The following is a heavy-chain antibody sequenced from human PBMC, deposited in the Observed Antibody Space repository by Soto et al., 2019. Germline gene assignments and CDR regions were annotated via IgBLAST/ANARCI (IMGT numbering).Heavy chain of an antibody. D-gene: IGHD2-15*01. CDR3: ASAPKTPGGRHGAFNYFDS. V-gene: IGHV1-58*01. J-gene: IGHJ4*02. CDR2: IVVGSGNT. Sequence: SVKVSCNASGFTFARSAVQWVRQARGQRLVWIGWIVVGSGNTNYAHKFQEGVTITRDMSTRTAYMELSSLRPEDAAAYYCASAPKTPGGRHGAFNYFDSWGQGTLVTVSS. CDR1: GFTFARSA.